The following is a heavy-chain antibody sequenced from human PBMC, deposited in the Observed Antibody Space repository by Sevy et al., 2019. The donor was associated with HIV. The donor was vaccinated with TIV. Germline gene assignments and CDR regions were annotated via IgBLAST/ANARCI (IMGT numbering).Heavy chain of an antibody. Sequence: GGSLRLSCAASGFTFTLFSMHWVRQAPGKGLEWVATISYDGGSSHYTDSVKGRFSISRDNSRNSLFLKLSSLRLDDTAVYYCALERLSSNVAEYFQNWGQGTLVTVSS. CDR3: ALERLSSNVAEYFQN. D-gene: IGHD1-1*01. CDR1: GFTFTLFS. V-gene: IGHV3-30*14. CDR2: ISYDGGSS. J-gene: IGHJ1*01.